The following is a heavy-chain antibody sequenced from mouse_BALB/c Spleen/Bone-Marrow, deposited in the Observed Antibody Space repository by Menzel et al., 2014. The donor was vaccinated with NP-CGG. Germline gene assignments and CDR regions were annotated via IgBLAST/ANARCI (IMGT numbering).Heavy chain of an antibody. CDR1: GFTFSGFG. Sequence: EVQLVESGGGLVQPGGSRKLSCAASGFTFSGFGMHWVRQAPEKGLEWVAYISRGSSTIYYADTVKGRFTISRDNPKNTLFLQMTSLRSEDTAMYYCARSGITTGSYWYFDIWGAGTTV. D-gene: IGHD1-1*01. CDR3: ARSGITTGSYWYFDI. CDR2: ISRGSSTI. V-gene: IGHV5-17*02. J-gene: IGHJ1*01.